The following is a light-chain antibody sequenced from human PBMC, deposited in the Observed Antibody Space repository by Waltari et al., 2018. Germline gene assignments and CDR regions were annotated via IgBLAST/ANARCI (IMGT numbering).Light chain of an antibody. CDR2: GAS. Sequence: EIVMTQSPATLSVSPGERATLSCRASQGISSDLAWYQQTPGQAPRRLIFGASTRATGVPARFSGSGSGTEFTLTISSLQSEDFGVYYCQQSKIWPAFGQGTKVEIK. J-gene: IGKJ1*01. CDR3: QQSKIWPA. CDR1: QGISSD. V-gene: IGKV3-15*01.